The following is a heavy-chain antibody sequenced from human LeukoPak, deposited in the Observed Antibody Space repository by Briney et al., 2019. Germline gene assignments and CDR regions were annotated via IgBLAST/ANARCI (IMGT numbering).Heavy chain of an antibody. CDR1: GFTFSSYA. CDR3: ARDSPQYSSSWYTGGFDY. CDR2: ISYDGSNK. D-gene: IGHD6-13*01. J-gene: IGHJ4*02. V-gene: IGHV3-30*04. Sequence: GGSLRLSCAASGFTFSSYAMHWVRQAPGKGLEWGAVISYDGSNKYYAHSVKGRFTISRDNSKNTLYLQMNSLRAEDTAVYYCARDSPQYSSSWYTGGFDYWGQGTLVTVSS.